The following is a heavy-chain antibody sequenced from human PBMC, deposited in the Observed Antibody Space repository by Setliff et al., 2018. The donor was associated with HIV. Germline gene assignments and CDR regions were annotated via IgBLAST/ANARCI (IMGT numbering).Heavy chain of an antibody. J-gene: IGHJ5*02. Sequence: KTSETLSLTCAVSGGSMRSSGYSWTWIRQAPGKGLEWVGYIYYNGNAYYNPSLKSRVTISVDRSKNQFSLKLSSVTAADTAVYYCASRVYYYDSSGYLREEGFDPWGQGTLVTVSS. CDR2: IYYNGNA. CDR3: ASRVYYYDSSGYLREEGFDP. V-gene: IGHV4-30-2*01. CDR1: GGSMRSSGYS. D-gene: IGHD3-22*01.